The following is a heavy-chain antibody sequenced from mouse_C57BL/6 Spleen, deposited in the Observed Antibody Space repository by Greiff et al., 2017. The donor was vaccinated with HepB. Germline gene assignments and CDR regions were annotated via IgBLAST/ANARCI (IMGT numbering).Heavy chain of an antibody. CDR1: GYAFTNYL. J-gene: IGHJ3*01. CDR2: INPGSGGT. Sequence: QVQLQQSGAELVRPGTSVKVSCKASGYAFTNYLIEWVKQRPGQGLEWIGVINPGSGGTNYNEKFKGKATLTADKSSSTAYMQLSSRTSEDSAVYFCAGGLRRDWFAYWGQGTLVTVSA. V-gene: IGHV1-54*01. D-gene: IGHD2-4*01. CDR3: AGGLRRDWFAY.